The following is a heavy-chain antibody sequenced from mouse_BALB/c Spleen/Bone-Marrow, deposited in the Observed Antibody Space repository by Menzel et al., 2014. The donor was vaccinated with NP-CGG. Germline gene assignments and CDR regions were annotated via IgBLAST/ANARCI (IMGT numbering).Heavy chain of an antibody. Sequence: QVQLQQSGPEPVRPGTSGKMSCKASGYTFTSYWMHWVKQRPGQGLEWIGMIDPSNSETRLNQKFKDKATLNVDKFSTPAYMPFSSLTSEDSAVYYCARRTLAIDYCGQAASVTVSS. V-gene: IGHV1-59*01. CDR3: ARRTLAIDY. J-gene: IGHJ4*01. CDR2: IDPSNSET. CDR1: GYTFTSYW.